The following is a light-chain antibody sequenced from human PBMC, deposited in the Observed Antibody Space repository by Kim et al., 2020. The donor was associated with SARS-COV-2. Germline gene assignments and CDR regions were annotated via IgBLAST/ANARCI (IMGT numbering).Light chain of an antibody. V-gene: IGLV3-1*01. J-gene: IGLJ3*02. Sequence: YATWYQQRPGQPPLVVIYQDDKRPSGISDRFSGSNSGDTATLTISGTQAMDEGDYFCQAWDSNPEKVFGGGTQLTVL. CDR3: QAWDSNPEKV. CDR1: Y. CDR2: QDD.